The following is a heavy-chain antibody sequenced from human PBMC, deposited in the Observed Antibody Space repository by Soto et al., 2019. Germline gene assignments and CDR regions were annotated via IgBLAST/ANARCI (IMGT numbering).Heavy chain of an antibody. Sequence: QVQLQESGPGLVRPSGTLSLTCAVSGGSISSGNWWTWVRQPPGKGLEWIGEIYLSGSTNYNPSLKNRVTISVDKSKNPFSLKLSSVTAADTAVYYCARDFHDSSLDYWGQGTLVTVSS. J-gene: IGHJ4*02. CDR3: ARDFHDSSLDY. CDR1: GGSISSGNW. D-gene: IGHD3-22*01. CDR2: IYLSGST. V-gene: IGHV4-4*02.